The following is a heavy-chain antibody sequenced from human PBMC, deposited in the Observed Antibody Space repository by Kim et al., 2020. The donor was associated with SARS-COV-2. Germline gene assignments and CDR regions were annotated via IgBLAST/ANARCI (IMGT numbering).Heavy chain of an antibody. D-gene: IGHD5-18*01. Sequence: PSFQGHVTISADKSISTAYLQWSSLKASDTAMYYCARHVPWGYSYGYFGYWGQGTLVTVSS. CDR3: ARHVPWGYSYGYFGY. V-gene: IGHV5-10-1*01. J-gene: IGHJ4*02.